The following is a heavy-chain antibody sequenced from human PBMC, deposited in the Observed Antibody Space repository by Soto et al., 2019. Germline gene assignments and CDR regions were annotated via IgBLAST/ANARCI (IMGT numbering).Heavy chain of an antibody. CDR3: ARDLSWAFDH. Sequence: DVQLVESGGGLVQPGGSQRLSCAASGFSFRDHSMNWVRQAPGKGLEWISYIRGTTTISYADSVKGRFTISRDNAENSLYLQMNSLRDEDTAVYYCARDLSWAFDHWAQGALVTVSS. CDR1: GFSFRDHS. V-gene: IGHV3-48*02. D-gene: IGHD6-13*01. J-gene: IGHJ4*02. CDR2: IRGTTTI.